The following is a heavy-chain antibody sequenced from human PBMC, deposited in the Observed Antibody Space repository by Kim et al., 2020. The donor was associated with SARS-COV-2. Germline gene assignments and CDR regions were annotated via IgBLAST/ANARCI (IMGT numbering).Heavy chain of an antibody. CDR2: ISSSSSYI. J-gene: IGHJ3*02. CDR1: GFTFSSYS. V-gene: IGHV3-21*01. Sequence: GGSLRLSCAASGFTFSSYSMNWVRQAPGKGLEWVSSISSSSSYIYYADSVKGRFTISRDNAKNSLYLQMNSLRAEDTAVYYCARGGKEGGAFDIWGQGTMVTVSS. D-gene: IGHD1-26*01. CDR3: ARGGKEGGAFDI.